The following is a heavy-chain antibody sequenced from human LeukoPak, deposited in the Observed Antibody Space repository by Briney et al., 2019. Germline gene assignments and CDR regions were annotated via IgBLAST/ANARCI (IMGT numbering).Heavy chain of an antibody. Sequence: SETLSLTCTVSGGSISSSSYYWGWIRQPPGKGLEWIGSIYYSGSTYYNPSLKSRVTISVDTSKNQFSLKLSSVTAADTAVYYCARDRGYGDYEGPFDYWGQGTLVTVSS. J-gene: IGHJ4*02. D-gene: IGHD4-17*01. V-gene: IGHV4-39*02. CDR1: GGSISSSSYY. CDR3: ARDRGYGDYEGPFDY. CDR2: IYYSGST.